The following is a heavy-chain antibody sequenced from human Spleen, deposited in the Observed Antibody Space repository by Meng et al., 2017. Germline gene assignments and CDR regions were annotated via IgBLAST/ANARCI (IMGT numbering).Heavy chain of an antibody. D-gene: IGHD4-11*01. CDR3: ARGPTTMAHDFDY. J-gene: IGHJ4*02. Sequence: HVQLQQVCVALLQSAVSLALTCAVSGGSFSDFCCRWIRQPPGKGLEWIGEINHSGRTNYNPSLESRATISVDTSQNNLSLKLSSVTAADSAVYYCARGPTTMAHDFDYWGQGTLVTVSS. V-gene: IGHV4-34*01. CDR2: INHSGRT. CDR1: GGSFSDFC.